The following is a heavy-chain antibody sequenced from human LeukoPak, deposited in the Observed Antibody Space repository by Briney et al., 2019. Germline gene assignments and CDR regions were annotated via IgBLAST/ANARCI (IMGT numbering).Heavy chain of an antibody. CDR3: ARETLSGAVAY. CDR1: GASISSGGSY. Sequence: SETLSLTCTVAGASISSGGSYWSWIRQPAGRGLEWIGRIYISGSTNYNPSLKSRVIISVDTSKNQHSLKLSSVTAADTAVYYCARETLSGAVAYWGQGTLVTVSS. D-gene: IGHD1-26*01. J-gene: IGHJ4*02. CDR2: IYISGST. V-gene: IGHV4-61*02.